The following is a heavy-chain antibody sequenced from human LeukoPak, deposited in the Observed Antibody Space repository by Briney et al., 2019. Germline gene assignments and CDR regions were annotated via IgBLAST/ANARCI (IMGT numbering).Heavy chain of an antibody. Sequence: SETLSLTCAVSGYSVSSGYYWGWIRQPPGKGLERIGSIYHSGSSYYNPSLKSRVTISVDTSKNQFSLKLSSVTAADTAVYYWGRGGFFSMVGGGGYFDYWGQGTLVTVSS. V-gene: IGHV4-38-2*01. CDR1: GYSVSSGYY. CDR2: IYHSGSS. CDR3: GRGGFFSMVGGGGYFDY. D-gene: IGHD3-10*01. J-gene: IGHJ4*02.